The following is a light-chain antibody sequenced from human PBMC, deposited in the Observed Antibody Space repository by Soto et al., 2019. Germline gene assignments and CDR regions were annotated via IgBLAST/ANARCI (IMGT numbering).Light chain of an antibody. CDR3: SLDTSENTYV. CDR2: YAN. V-gene: IGLV2-18*01. Sequence: QSALKQLPSISRSPGQSVTISCTGTSTDFVSYNRVSWYQHPPDTDPNLVIYYANNRPSGVPDRFAGSKSGNTDSLTISGLQAADEADYYCSLDTSENTYVCGAGTKVTVL. CDR1: STDFVSYNR. J-gene: IGLJ1*01.